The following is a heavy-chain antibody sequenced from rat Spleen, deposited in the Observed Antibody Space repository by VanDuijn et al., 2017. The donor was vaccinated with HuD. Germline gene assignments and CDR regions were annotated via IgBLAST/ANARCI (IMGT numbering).Heavy chain of an antibody. Sequence: EVQLVESDGGLVQPGRSLKLSCAASGFTFSDYYMAWVRQAPTKGLEWVASISYDGSSTYYRDSVKGRFTISRDNAKSTLYLQMNSLRSEDTATYYCAKDGSYYYGFDYWGQGVMVTVSS. D-gene: IGHD1-12*02. CDR3: AKDGSYYYGFDY. V-gene: IGHV5-22*01. CDR1: GFTFSDYY. CDR2: ISYDGSST. J-gene: IGHJ2*01.